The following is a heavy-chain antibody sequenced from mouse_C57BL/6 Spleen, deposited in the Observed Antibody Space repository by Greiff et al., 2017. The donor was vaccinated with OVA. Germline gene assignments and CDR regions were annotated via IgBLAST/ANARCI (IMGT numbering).Heavy chain of an antibody. Sequence: VQLQQPGAELVRPGSSVKLSCKASGYTFTSYWMHWVKQRPIQGLEWIGNIDPSDSETHYNQKFKDKATLTVDKSSSTDYMQLSSLTSEDSAVYYCARPGSPYYAMDYWGQGTSVTVSS. J-gene: IGHJ4*01. CDR2: IDPSDSET. CDR1: GYTFTSYW. V-gene: IGHV1-52*01. CDR3: ARPGSPYYAMDY.